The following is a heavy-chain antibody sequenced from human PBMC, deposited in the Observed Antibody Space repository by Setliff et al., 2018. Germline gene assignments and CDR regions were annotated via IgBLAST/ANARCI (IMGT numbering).Heavy chain of an antibody. CDR3: ATDHVAALFFDY. V-gene: IGHV1-69*10. D-gene: IGHD6-13*01. Sequence: SVKVSCKASGYTFISYALHWVRQAPGQRLQWMGWIIPILGIANYAQKFQGRVTITADKSTSTAYMELSSLRSEDTAVYYCATDHVAALFFDYWGQGTLVTVSS. CDR1: GYTFISYA. CDR2: IIPILGIA. J-gene: IGHJ4*02.